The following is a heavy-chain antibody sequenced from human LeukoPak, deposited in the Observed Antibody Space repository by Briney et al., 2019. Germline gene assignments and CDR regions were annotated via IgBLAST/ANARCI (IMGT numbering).Heavy chain of an antibody. D-gene: IGHD2-15*01. CDR3: ARLRAPVAATAVDAFDI. V-gene: IGHV1-2*02. CDR1: GYTFTGYY. CDR2: INPNRGGT. Sequence: ASVKVSCKASGYTFTGYYMHLVRQAPGQGLECMGGINPNRGGTNYAQKFQGRVTMTRDTSISTAYMELSRLRSDDTAVYYCARLRAPVAATAVDAFDIWGQGTMVTVSS. J-gene: IGHJ3*02.